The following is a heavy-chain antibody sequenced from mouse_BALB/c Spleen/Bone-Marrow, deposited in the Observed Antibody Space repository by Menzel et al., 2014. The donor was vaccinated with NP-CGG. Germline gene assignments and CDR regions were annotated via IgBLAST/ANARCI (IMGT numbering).Heavy chain of an antibody. J-gene: IGHJ3*01. CDR2: INSNGGST. V-gene: IGHV5-6-3*01. CDR3: ARDMITTRGFAY. Sequence: EVKLQESGGGLVQPGGSLKLSCAASGFTFSSYGMSWVRQTPDKRLELVATINSNGGSTYYPDSVKGRFTISRDNAKNTLYLQMSSLESEDTAMYYCARDMITTRGFAYWGQGTLVTVSA. CDR1: GFTFSSYG. D-gene: IGHD2-4*01.